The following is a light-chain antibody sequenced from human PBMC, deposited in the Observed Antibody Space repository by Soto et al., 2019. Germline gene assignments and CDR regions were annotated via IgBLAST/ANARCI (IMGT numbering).Light chain of an antibody. CDR1: QSLDKNN. CDR2: GAS. J-gene: IGKJ1*01. Sequence: EIVLTQSPGTLSLSPGERVTLSCWASQSLDKNNLVWYQQKPGQSPRLLIYGASRRATGIPDRFSGSGSGKDFTLTISRLEAEDFAVYFCHHYANSIWTFGQGTKVEIK. CDR3: HHYANSIWT. V-gene: IGKV3-20*01.